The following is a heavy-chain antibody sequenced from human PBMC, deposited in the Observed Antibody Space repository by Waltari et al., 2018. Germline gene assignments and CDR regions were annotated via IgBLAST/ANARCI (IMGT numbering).Heavy chain of an antibody. CDR3: ARASTVKAYYYYYMDV. CDR1: GFTFDDYA. J-gene: IGHJ6*03. D-gene: IGHD4-4*01. CDR2: ISWDGGST. V-gene: IGHV3-43D*03. Sequence: EVQLVESGGVVVQPGGSLRLSCAASGFTFDDYAMHWVRQAPRKGLEWVFLISWDGGSTYYADSVKGRFTISRDNSKNSLYLQMNSLRAEDTALYYCARASTVKAYYYYYMDVWGKGTTVTVSS.